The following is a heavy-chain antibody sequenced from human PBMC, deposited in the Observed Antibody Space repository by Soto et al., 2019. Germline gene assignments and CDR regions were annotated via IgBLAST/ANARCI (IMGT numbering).Heavy chain of an antibody. Sequence: TLSLTCAVSVVSISSGGYSCSWIRQPPWKGLEWIGYIYHSGSTYYNPSLKSRVTISVDRSNNQFSLKLSSVTAADTAVYYCDREHWNYHYFDFLRQGTLVTVSS. D-gene: IGHD1-7*01. CDR3: DREHWNYHYFDF. CDR1: VVSISSGGYS. CDR2: IYHSGST. V-gene: IGHV4-30-2*01. J-gene: IGHJ4*02.